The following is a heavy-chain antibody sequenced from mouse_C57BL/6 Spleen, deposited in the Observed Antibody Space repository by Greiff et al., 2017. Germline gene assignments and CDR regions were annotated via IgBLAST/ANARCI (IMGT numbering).Heavy chain of an antibody. Sequence: QVQLQQPGAELVRPGSSVKLSCKASGYTFTSYWMDWVKQRPGQGLEWIGNIYPSDSETNYNQKFKDKATLTVDKSSSTAYMQLSSLTSEDSAVYYCARGGYGPYYFDYWGQGTTRTVSS. CDR1: GYTFTSYW. V-gene: IGHV1-61*01. CDR2: IYPSDSET. D-gene: IGHD1-1*01. CDR3: ARGGYGPYYFDY. J-gene: IGHJ2*01.